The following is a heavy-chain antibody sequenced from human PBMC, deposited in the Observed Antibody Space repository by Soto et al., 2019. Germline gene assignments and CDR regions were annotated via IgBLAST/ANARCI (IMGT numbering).Heavy chain of an antibody. Sequence: SETLSLTCTVSGGSITSRSYYWGWIRQPPGKGLEWIGSIYYSGNAYYNPSLKSRVAVSVDTSKNQFSLKVTSVTATDTAVYYCARHKDTSSRYLLPDYWGQGTMVTVSS. CDR3: ARHKDTSSRYLLPDY. D-gene: IGHD6-13*01. CDR2: IYYSGNA. V-gene: IGHV4-39*01. J-gene: IGHJ4*02. CDR1: GGSITSRSYY.